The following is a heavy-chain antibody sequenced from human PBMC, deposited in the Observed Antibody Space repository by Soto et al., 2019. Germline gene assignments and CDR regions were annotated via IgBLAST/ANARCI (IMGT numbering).Heavy chain of an antibody. V-gene: IGHV3-21*01. D-gene: IGHD6-13*01. CDR1: GFTFSSYS. CDR3: ARDLLPYSSSWYDDYYYYGMDV. Sequence: GGSLRLSCAASGFTFSSYSMNWVRQAPGKGLEWVSSISSSSSYIYYADSVKGRITISRDNAKNSLYLQMNSLRAEDTAVYYCARDLLPYSSSWYDDYYYYGMDVWGQGTTVTVSS. J-gene: IGHJ6*02. CDR2: ISSSSSYI.